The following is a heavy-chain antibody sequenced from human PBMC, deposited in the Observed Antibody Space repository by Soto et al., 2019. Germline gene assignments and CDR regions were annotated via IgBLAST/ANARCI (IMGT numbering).Heavy chain of an antibody. Sequence: QVQLVQSGAEVKKPGASVKVSCKASGYTFSSYGISWVRQAPGQGLEWMGWISAYNDNTKYAHNLQGRVTMTTDTCTSTAFMELRSLRSDDTAVYYCARESPPADYWGQGTLVTVSS. J-gene: IGHJ4*02. V-gene: IGHV1-18*01. CDR1: GYTFSSYG. CDR3: ARESPPADY. CDR2: ISAYNDNT.